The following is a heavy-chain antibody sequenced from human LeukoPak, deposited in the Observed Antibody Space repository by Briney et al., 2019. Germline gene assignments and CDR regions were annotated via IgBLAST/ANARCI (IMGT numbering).Heavy chain of an antibody. Sequence: PGGSLRLSCAASGFTLGPYAMHWVRQRPGKGLEWVAHINADGGRTFYADSVEGRFTISRDNSKDSLYLQMNCLITDDTALYYCGTWAFYHSLDVWGQETKVTVSS. CDR1: GFTLGPYA. CDR3: GTWAFYHSLDV. V-gene: IGHV3-43*02. CDR2: INADGGRT. J-gene: IGHJ6*02. D-gene: IGHD2/OR15-2a*01.